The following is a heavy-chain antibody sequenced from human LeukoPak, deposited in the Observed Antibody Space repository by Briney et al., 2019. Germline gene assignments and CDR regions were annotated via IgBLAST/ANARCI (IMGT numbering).Heavy chain of an antibody. D-gene: IGHD5-24*01. CDR2: IYSGGST. Sequence: GGSLRLSCAASGFTVITNDMTWVRQAPGKGLEWVSVIYSGGSTYYADSVKGRFTISRDNSKNTLYLQMNSLRAEDTAVYYCARVIEVATDYVRDYYYYYYMDVWGKGTTVTVSS. CDR3: ARVIEVATDYVRDYYYYYYMDV. J-gene: IGHJ6*03. V-gene: IGHV3-53*01. CDR1: GFTVITND.